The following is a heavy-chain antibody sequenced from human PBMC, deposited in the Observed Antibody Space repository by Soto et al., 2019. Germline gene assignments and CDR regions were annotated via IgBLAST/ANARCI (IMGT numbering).Heavy chain of an antibody. J-gene: IGHJ6*02. D-gene: IGHD2-2*02. CDR1: GFTFSSYG. CDR2: ISYDGSNK. CDR3: AKDQGYCSSTSCYTGKAGMDV. Sequence: GGSLRLSCAASGFTFSSYGMHWVRQAPGKGLEWVAVISYDGSNKYYADSVKGRFTISRDNSKNTLYLQMNSLRAEDTAVYYCAKDQGYCSSTSCYTGKAGMDVWGQGTTVTVSS. V-gene: IGHV3-30*18.